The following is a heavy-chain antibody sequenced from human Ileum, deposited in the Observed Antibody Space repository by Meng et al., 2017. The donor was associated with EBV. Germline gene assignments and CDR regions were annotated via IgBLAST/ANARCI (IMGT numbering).Heavy chain of an antibody. V-gene: IGHV4-4*02. Sequence: QVRLLESVAGLVRLWGTLGLTCAVSGCAGSSVNVLSWVRQPPGKGLEWIGEIYHSGSTNYNPFLKSRVTISVDKSKNQFSLNLSSVTAADTAVYYCARVGQWLPIDYWGQGTLVTVSS. D-gene: IGHD6-19*01. J-gene: IGHJ4*02. CDR1: GCAGSSVNV. CDR3: ARVGQWLPIDY. CDR2: IYHSGST.